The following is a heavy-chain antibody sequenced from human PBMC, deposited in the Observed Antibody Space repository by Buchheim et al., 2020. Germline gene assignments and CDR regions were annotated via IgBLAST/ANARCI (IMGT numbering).Heavy chain of an antibody. CDR1: GVSINSYY. J-gene: IGHJ5*02. CDR2: IYSDRT. D-gene: IGHD3-22*01. CDR3: ARDNKAYVYESDGSLGTYNWFDP. V-gene: IGHV4-4*07. Sequence: QVQLQESGPGLVKPSETLSLTCTVSGVSINSYYWTWLRQPAGTGLEWIGRIYSDRTNYNVSLKSRLTMSVNTSKNQVSLPLTSVTAADTAVYYCARDNKAYVYESDGSLGTYNWFDPWGQG.